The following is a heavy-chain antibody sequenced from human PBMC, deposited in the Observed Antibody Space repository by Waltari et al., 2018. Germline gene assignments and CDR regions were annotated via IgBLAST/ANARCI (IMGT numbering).Heavy chain of an antibody. J-gene: IGHJ5*02. D-gene: IGHD3-10*01. CDR3: ARDTIFYGSGSYDP. CDR2: ISSKSTYI. CDR1: AFSFGDYH. V-gene: IGHV3-21*01. Sequence: QLVESGGGLVKPESSLRLSCAGLAFSFGDYHMNWRRRAPGKGLEWVSSISSKSTYISYADSVRGRFSISRDNAENSLFLQMNNLRGEDTAVYYCARDTIFYGSGSYDPWGQGTRVTVSS.